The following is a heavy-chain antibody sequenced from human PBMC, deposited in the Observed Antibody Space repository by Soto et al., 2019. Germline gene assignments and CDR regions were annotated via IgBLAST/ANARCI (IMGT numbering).Heavy chain of an antibody. D-gene: IGHD3-10*01. J-gene: IGHJ6*02. CDR1: GFTFSSYS. CDR3: ARAMDYYGSGSYYLYGMDV. V-gene: IGHV3-48*02. Sequence: GGSLRLSCAAYGFTFSSYSMNWVRQAPGKGLEWVSYISSSSSTIYYADSVKGRFTISRDNAKNSLYLQMNSLRDEDTAVYYCARAMDYYGSGSYYLYGMDVWGQGTTVTVSS. CDR2: ISSSSSTI.